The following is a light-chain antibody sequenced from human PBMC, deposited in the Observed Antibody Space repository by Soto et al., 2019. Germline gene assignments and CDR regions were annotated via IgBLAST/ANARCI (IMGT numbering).Light chain of an antibody. Sequence: QSVLTQPASVSGPPGQSITISCTGTSSDVGAYNYVSWYQHHPGKAHRLVIYDVTHRPSVISDRFSGSKSGNTASLTISGLLAEDEADYYCTSYTSTSTYVFGTGTKLTVL. CDR1: SSDVGAYNY. CDR3: TSYTSTSTYV. J-gene: IGLJ1*01. CDR2: DVT. V-gene: IGLV2-14*01.